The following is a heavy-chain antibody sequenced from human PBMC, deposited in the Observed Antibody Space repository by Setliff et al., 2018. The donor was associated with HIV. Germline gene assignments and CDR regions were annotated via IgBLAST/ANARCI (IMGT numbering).Heavy chain of an antibody. J-gene: IGHJ5*02. Sequence: SETLSLTCTVSGDSINSHYWSWIRQTPGKGLQWIGLIYYTGIPTYNPSLEGRITMSVDRSKNQFSLRLTSVTAADTAMYYCARVSRLHPFDPWGQGTLVTVSS. CDR1: GDSINSHY. V-gene: IGHV4-59*11. CDR2: IYYTGIP. D-gene: IGHD2-15*01. CDR3: ARVSRLHPFDP.